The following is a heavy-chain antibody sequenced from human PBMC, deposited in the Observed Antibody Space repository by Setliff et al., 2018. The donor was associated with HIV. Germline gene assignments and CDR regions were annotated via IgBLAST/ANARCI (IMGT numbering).Heavy chain of an antibody. Sequence: SETLSLTCTVYGGSFSGYYWTWIRQPPGKGLEFIGEMNHRGVIKYLSSLKSRVTMAVDTSKKQFSPKLKSVTAADTAVYYCFLFYDDRSGFYWDWGQGTPVTVSS. CDR2: MNHRGVI. V-gene: IGHV4-34*01. D-gene: IGHD3-22*01. J-gene: IGHJ4*02. CDR1: GGSFSGYY. CDR3: FLFYDDRSGFYWD.